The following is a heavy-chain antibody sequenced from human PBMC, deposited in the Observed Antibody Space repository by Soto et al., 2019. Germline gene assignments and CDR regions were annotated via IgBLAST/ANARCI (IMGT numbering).Heavy chain of an antibody. CDR1: GYTFTSYY. V-gene: IGHV1-46*01. D-gene: IGHD6-13*01. CDR2: INPSGGST. CDR3: ARAPVLFPGTAAGGWFDP. Sequence: GASVKVSCKASGYTFTSYYMHWVRQAPGQGLEWMGIINPSGGSTSYAQKFQGRVTMTRDTSTSTVYMELSSLRSEDTAVYYCARAPVLFPGTAAGGWFDPWGQGTLVTVSS. J-gene: IGHJ5*02.